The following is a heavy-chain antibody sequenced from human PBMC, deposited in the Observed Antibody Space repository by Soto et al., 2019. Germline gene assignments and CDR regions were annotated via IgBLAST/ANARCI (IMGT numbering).Heavy chain of an antibody. V-gene: IGHV3-30*03. CDR2: IIYDGSDK. Sequence: QVQLVESGGGVVQPGKSLRLSCAASGFRFNSSGMHWVRQAPGKGLEWVAVIIYDGSDKYNANSVKGRFTISRDNSKNTLYLQMNSLRAEDTAVYYCARDTGPNGYNYYYFGMDVWGQGTTVTVSS. D-gene: IGHD5-18*01. J-gene: IGHJ6*02. CDR1: GFRFNSSG. CDR3: ARDTGPNGYNYYYFGMDV.